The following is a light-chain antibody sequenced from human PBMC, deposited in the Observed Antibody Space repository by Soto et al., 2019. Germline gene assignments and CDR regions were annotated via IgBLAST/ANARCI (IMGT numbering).Light chain of an antibody. CDR2: YDS. Sequence: SYELTQPPSVSVAPGKTARITCGGNNIGSKSVHCYQQKPGQAPVLVIYYDSDRPSGIPERFSGSNSGNTATLTISRVEAGDEADYYCQVWDSSSDHPYVFGTGTKLTVL. V-gene: IGLV3-21*04. CDR3: QVWDSSSDHPYV. CDR1: NIGSKS. J-gene: IGLJ1*01.